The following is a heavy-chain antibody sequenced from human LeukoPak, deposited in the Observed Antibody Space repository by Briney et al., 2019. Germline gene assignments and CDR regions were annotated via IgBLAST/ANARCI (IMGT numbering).Heavy chain of an antibody. CDR2: ITGRGDAT. CDR1: DFSFITYA. J-gene: IGHJ4*02. V-gene: IGHV3-23*01. Sequence: GGSLRLSCAASDFSFITYAMSWVHQAPGKGLEWVSTITGRGDATYYADSVKGRFTISRDNSKNTLYLQMNSLRADDTAVYYCARDSSMLRGPLVIYYFDFWGQGTLVTVSS. D-gene: IGHD3-10*01. CDR3: ARDSSMLRGPLVIYYFDF.